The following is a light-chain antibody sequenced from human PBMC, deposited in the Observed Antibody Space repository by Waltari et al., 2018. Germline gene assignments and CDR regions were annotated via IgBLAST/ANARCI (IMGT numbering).Light chain of an antibody. J-gene: IGLJ3*02. CDR1: SSDVGGYNY. Sequence: QSALTQPRSVSGSPGQSVTISCTGTSSDVGGYNYVSWYQQHPGQAPKLVIYDVSKRPSGVPDRFSGSKSANTASLTISGLQAEDEADYYCCSYAGSYTLEVFGGGTKLTVL. CDR3: CSYAGSYTLEV. CDR2: DVS. V-gene: IGLV2-11*01.